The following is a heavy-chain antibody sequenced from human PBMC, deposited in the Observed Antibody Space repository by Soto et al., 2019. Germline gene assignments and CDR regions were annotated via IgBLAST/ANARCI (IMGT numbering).Heavy chain of an antibody. J-gene: IGHJ4*02. CDR3: AGGQGANYYGSGSLDY. CDR1: GGSISSGGYY. Sequence: QVQLQESGPGLVKPSQTLSLTCTVSGGSISSGGYYWSWIRQHPGKGLEWIGYIYYSGSTYYNPSLRSRVTISVDTPKNQFSLKLSSVTAADTAVYYCAGGQGANYYGSGSLDYWGQGTLVTVSS. CDR2: IYYSGST. V-gene: IGHV4-31*03. D-gene: IGHD3-10*01.